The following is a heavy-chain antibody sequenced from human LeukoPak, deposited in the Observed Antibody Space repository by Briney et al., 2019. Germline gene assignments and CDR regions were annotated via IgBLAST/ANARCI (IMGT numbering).Heavy chain of an antibody. V-gene: IGHV1-2*02. CDR2: INPNDGDT. CDR3: ARTNFLYCSSSTCLFDY. D-gene: IGHD2-2*01. CDR1: GYTFTDYY. J-gene: IGHJ4*02. Sequence: ASVKVSCKASGYTFTDYYMHWVRQAPGQGSEWMGWINPNDGDTNYAQKFQGRVTMTRDTSISTAHMEVSRLRSDDTAVYYCARTNFLYCSSSTCLFDYWGQGTLVTVSS.